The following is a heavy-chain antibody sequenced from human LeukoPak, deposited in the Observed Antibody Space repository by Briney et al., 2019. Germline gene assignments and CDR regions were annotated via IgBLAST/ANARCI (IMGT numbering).Heavy chain of an antibody. D-gene: IGHD1-26*01. J-gene: IGHJ4*02. Sequence: GGSLRLSCAASGLTFSSHWMHWVRQAPGKGLVWVSRITNDGSSTTYADSVKGRFTISRDNAKNMLYLQVNSLRAEDTAVYYCARGIRSYYFDYWGQGTLVTVSS. CDR1: GLTFSSHW. CDR2: ITNDGSST. V-gene: IGHV3-74*01. CDR3: ARGIRSYYFDY.